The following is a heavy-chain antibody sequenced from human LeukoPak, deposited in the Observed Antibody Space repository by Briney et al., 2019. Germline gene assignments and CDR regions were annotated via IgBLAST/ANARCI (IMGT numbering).Heavy chain of an antibody. CDR2: IYPGDSGT. CDR1: GYSFSSYW. J-gene: IGHJ4*02. V-gene: IGHV5-51*01. Sequence: GESPKISCKGSGYSFSSYWIGWVRQMPGKGLEWMGIIYPGDSGTRYSPSFQGLVTISADKSIDTAYLQWSSLKASDTALYYCARHLTYSSSRYAPDYWGQGTLVTVSS. D-gene: IGHD6-13*01. CDR3: ARHLTYSSSRYAPDY.